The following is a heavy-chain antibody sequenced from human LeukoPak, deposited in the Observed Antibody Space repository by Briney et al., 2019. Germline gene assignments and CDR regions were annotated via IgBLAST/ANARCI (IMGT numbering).Heavy chain of an antibody. V-gene: IGHV4-59*08. CDR3: ARVRYCSTNRCYDREFDN. D-gene: IGHD2-2*01. Sequence: SETLSLTCTVSGGSISTYYWTWIRQPPGKGLEWIGYIYYSGNTNFNPSLKSRVTISLDTSKTQFSLNLRSVTAADTAVYYCARVRYCSTNRCYDREFDNWGQGTLVTVSS. CDR2: IYYSGNT. CDR1: GGSISTYY. J-gene: IGHJ4*02.